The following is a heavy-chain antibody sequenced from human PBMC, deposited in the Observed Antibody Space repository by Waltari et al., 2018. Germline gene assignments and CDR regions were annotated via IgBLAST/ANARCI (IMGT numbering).Heavy chain of an antibody. CDR2: IYSGGST. CDR1: GFTFDDSA. V-gene: IGHV3-66*01. J-gene: IGHJ4*02. Sequence: EVKLVASGGTLVQPGRSLRLSCASFGFTFDDSAMHWVRQAPGKGLEWFSLIYSGGSTYYADSVKGRFTISRDNSRNTLYLQMNSLRAEDTAVYYCASFTTKTHWGQGTLVTVSS. D-gene: IGHD1-1*01. CDR3: ASFTTKTH.